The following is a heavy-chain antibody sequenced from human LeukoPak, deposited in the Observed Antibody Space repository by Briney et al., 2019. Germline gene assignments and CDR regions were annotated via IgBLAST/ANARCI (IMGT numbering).Heavy chain of an antibody. CDR2: ISWNGGSI. Sequence: PGRSLRLSCAASGFTFDDYAMQWVRQAPGKGLEWVSGISWNGGSIAYADSVKGRFTISRDNAKNYLYLQMNTLRAEDTALYYCAKAAWAHSSSWGYFDHWGQGTLVPVSS. V-gene: IGHV3-9*01. D-gene: IGHD6-13*01. J-gene: IGHJ4*02. CDR1: GFTFDDYA. CDR3: AKAAWAHSSSWGYFDH.